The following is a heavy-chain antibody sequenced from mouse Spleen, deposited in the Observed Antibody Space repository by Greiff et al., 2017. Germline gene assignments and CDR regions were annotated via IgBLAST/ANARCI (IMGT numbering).Heavy chain of an antibody. CDR2: IDPSDSYT. CDR1: GYTFTSYW. D-gene: IGHD2-5*01. V-gene: IGHV1-59*01. Sequence: QVQLQQPGAELVRPGTSVKLSCKATGYTFTSYWMHWVKQRPGQGLEWIGVIDPSDSYTNYNQKFKGKATLTVDTSSSTAYMQLSSLTSEDSAVYYCARVPYYSNYEWYFDVWGAGTTVTVSS. J-gene: IGHJ1*01. CDR3: ARVPYYSNYEWYFDV.